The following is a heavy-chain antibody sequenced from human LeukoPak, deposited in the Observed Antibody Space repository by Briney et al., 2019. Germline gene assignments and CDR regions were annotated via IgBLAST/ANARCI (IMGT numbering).Heavy chain of an antibody. CDR1: GFTFSSYA. CDR3: AKLPSPYYYGSXSWDLDX. Sequence: GGSLRLSCAASGFTFSSYAMSWVRQGPGKGLEWVSAISDSGGSTKYADSVKGRFTISRDKSKNTLYLQMNSLRAEDTAVYYCAKLPSPYYYGSXSWDLDXWGQGTLVTVS. D-gene: IGHD3-10*01. CDR2: ISDSGGST. J-gene: IGHJ4*02. V-gene: IGHV3-23*01.